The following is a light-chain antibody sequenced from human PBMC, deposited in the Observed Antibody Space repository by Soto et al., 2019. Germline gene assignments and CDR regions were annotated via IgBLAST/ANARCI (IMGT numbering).Light chain of an antibody. CDR1: QSLTSDY. CDR3: QQYGSSPWT. J-gene: IGKJ1*01. V-gene: IGKV3-20*01. CDR2: GAS. Sequence: EIVFTQSPGTLSLSPGERATLSCRASQSLTSDYLAWYQQKPGQTPRLLIHGASNRATGIPDRISGSGSGTDFTLTIGRLEPEDFAVYYCQQYGSSPWTFGQGTKVDIK.